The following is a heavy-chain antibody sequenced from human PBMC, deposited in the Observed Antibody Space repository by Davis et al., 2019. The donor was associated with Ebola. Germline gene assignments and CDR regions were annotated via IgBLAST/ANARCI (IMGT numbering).Heavy chain of an antibody. V-gene: IGHV4-34*01. D-gene: IGHD4-23*01. CDR2: INHSGST. CDR3: ARAARPTTHYGGNSAFDY. J-gene: IGHJ4*02. CDR1: GGSFSGYY. Sequence: PSETLSLTCAVYGGSFSGYYWSWIRQPPGKVLEWIGEINHSGSTNYNPSLKSRVTISVDMSKNQFSLKLSSVTAADTAVYYCARAARPTTHYGGNSAFDYWGQGTLVTVSS.